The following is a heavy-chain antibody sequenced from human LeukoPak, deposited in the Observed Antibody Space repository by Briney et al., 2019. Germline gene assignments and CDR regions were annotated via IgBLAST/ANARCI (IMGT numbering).Heavy chain of an antibody. V-gene: IGHV4-38-2*02. CDR2: IYHSGST. J-gene: IGHJ4*02. CDR3: ARDRYSYYDSSGYRDY. CDR1: GYSISSVYD. D-gene: IGHD3-22*01. Sequence: SETLSLTCTVSGYSISSVYDWGWMRQAPGKGLEWIGSIYHSGSTYYNPSLKSRVTISVDTSKNQFPLKLSSVPAADTAVYYCARDRYSYYDSSGYRDYWGQGTLVTVSS.